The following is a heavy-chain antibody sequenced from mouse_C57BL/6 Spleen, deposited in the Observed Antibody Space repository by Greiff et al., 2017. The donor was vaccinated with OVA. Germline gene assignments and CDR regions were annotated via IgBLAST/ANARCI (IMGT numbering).Heavy chain of an antibody. V-gene: IGHV1-54*01. Sequence: VQLQQSGAELVRPGTSVKVSCKASGYAFTNYLIEWVKQRPGQGLEWIGVINPGSGGTNYNEKFKGKATLTADKSSSTAYMQLSSLTSEDSAVYFCARSPYSGSSPYYFDDWGQGTTLTVSS. CDR1: GYAFTNYL. CDR2: INPGSGGT. CDR3: ARSPYSGSSPYYFDD. J-gene: IGHJ2*01. D-gene: IGHD1-1*01.